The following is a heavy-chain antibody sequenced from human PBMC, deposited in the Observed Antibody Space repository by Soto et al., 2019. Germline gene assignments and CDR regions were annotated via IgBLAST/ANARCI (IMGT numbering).Heavy chain of an antibody. D-gene: IGHD3-16*02. CDR2: IYYSGST. J-gene: IGHJ5*02. CDR3: AGLQSMRLSGLDP. Sequence: QVQLQESGPGLVKPSQTLSLTCTVSGGSISSGDYYWSWIRQPPGKGLEWIGYIYYSGSTYYNPSLKSRVTISVDTSKNQFSLQLSSVTAADTAVYYCAGLQSMRLSGLDPWGQGTLVTVSS. V-gene: IGHV4-30-4*01. CDR1: GGSISSGDYY.